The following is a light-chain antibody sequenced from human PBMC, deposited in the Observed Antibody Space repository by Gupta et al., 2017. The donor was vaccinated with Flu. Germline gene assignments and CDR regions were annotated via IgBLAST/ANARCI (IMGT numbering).Light chain of an antibody. V-gene: IGKV1-27*01. CDR1: QGISNY. CDR3: QNYKSAPFT. CDR2: VAS. Sequence: IPMTQPPSPLSAYVGDRVTITCRASQGISNYLAWYQQKPGKVPTLLIYVASTLQSGVPSRFSGSGSGTDFTLTISSLQPEDVATYYCQNYKSAPFTFGPGTKVDIK. J-gene: IGKJ3*01.